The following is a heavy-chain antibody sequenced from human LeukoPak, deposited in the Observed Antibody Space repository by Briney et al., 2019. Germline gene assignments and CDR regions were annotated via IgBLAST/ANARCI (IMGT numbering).Heavy chain of an antibody. D-gene: IGHD3-22*01. CDR2: ISYDGSNK. CDR1: GFTFSSYA. Sequence: GSLRLSCAASGFTFSSYAMHWVRQAPGKGLEWVAVISYDGSNKYYADSVKGRFTISRDNSKNTLYLQMNSLRAEDTAVYYCARDLGMVVAKGTYGMDVWGQGTTVTVSS. J-gene: IGHJ6*02. CDR3: ARDLGMVVAKGTYGMDV. V-gene: IGHV3-30-3*01.